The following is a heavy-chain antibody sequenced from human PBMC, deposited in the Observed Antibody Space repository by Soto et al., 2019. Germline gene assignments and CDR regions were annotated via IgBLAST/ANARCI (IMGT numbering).Heavy chain of an antibody. D-gene: IGHD3-22*01. CDR3: AKQGLPYYSNSLLGHFDH. V-gene: IGHV3-30*18. CDR1: GFPFRNYG. Sequence: PGGSLRLSCAASGFPFRNYGMHWVRQAPGKGLQWVALISYNGDIKYYTDSVKGRFTISRDNSKNTLYLQMSSLRSEDTAVYYCAKQGLPYYSNSLLGHFDHWGQGTLVTVSS. J-gene: IGHJ4*02. CDR2: ISYNGDIK.